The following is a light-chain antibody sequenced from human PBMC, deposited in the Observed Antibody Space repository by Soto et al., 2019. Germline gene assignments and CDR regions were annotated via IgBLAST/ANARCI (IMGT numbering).Light chain of an antibody. CDR3: QSYDSSLSGSV. V-gene: IGLV1-44*01. Sequence: QSVLTQPPSASGTPGQRVTISCSGSSSNIGSNTVNWYQQLPGTAPKLLIYSNNQRPSGVPDRFSGSKSGTSASLAISGLQSEDEADYYCQSYDSSLSGSVFGGGTKVTVL. J-gene: IGLJ3*02. CDR1: SSNIGSNT. CDR2: SNN.